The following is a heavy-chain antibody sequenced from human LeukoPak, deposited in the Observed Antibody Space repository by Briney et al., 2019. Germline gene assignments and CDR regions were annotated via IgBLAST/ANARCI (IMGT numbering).Heavy chain of an antibody. V-gene: IGHV3-23*01. CDR3: AKVCYYYDSSGYYEGLFDY. Sequence: PGGSLRLSCAASGFTFSSYAMSWVRQAPGKGLEWVSAISGSGGSTYYADSVKGRFTISRDNSKNTLYLQMNSLRAEDTAVYYCAKVCYYYDSSGYYEGLFDYWGQGTLVTVSS. J-gene: IGHJ4*02. D-gene: IGHD3-22*01. CDR2: ISGSGGST. CDR1: GFTFSSYA.